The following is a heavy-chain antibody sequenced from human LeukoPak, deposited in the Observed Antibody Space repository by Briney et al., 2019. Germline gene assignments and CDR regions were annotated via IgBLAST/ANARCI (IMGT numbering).Heavy chain of an antibody. CDR1: GGSISSYY. V-gene: IGHV4-59*01. CDR3: AREGRCRGGSCYSYYYYMDV. D-gene: IGHD2-15*01. CDR2: IYYSGST. Sequence: SETLSLTCTVSGGSISSYYWSWIRQPPGKGLEWIGYIYYSGSTNYNPSLKSRVTISVDTSKNQFSLKLSSVTAADTAVYYCAREGRCRGGSCYSYYYYMDVWGKGTTVTVSS. J-gene: IGHJ6*03.